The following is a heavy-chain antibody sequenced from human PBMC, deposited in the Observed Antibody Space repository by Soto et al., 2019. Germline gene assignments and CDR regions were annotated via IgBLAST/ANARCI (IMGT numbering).Heavy chain of an antibody. J-gene: IGHJ5*02. CDR1: GFTFDNYG. D-gene: IGHD6-13*01. CDR3: VREEAASAGTKWFDP. Sequence: GGSLRLSCAASGFTFDNYGMSWVRQAPGKGLEWVAGLNWNGDRTGYADSLKGRFAISRDNAKNSLYLQMSSLRAEDTAFYFCVREEAASAGTKWFDPWGQGTLVTVS. V-gene: IGHV3-20*04. CDR2: LNWNGDRT.